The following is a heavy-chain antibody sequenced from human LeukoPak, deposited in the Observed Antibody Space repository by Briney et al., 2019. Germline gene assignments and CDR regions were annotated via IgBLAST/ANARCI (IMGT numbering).Heavy chain of an antibody. V-gene: IGHV4-34*01. CDR1: GGSFSGYY. D-gene: IGHD6-6*01. CDR3: ATKYISSPSAHLGFDY. Sequence: SETLSLTCAVYGGSFSGYYWSWIRQPPGKGLEWIGEINHSGSTNYNPSLKSRVTISVDTSKNQFSLQLSSVTVADTAVYYCATKYISSPSAHLGFDYWGQGTLVTVSS. CDR2: INHSGST. J-gene: IGHJ4*02.